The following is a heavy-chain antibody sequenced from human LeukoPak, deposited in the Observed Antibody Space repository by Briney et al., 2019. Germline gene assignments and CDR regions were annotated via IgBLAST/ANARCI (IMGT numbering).Heavy chain of an antibody. CDR2: INHSGST. CDR3: ARGRRAAAGRFWYY. D-gene: IGHD6-13*01. Sequence: RPSETLSLTCAVYGGSFSGYYWSWIRQPPGKGLEWIGEINHSGSTNYNPSLKSRVTISVDTSKNQFSLKLSSVTAADTAVYYCARGRRAAAGRFWYYWGQGTLVTVSS. CDR1: GGSFSGYY. J-gene: IGHJ4*02. V-gene: IGHV4-34*01.